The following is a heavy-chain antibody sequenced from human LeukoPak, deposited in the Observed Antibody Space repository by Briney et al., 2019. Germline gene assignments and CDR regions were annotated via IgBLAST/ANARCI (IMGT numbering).Heavy chain of an antibody. Sequence: PGGSLRLSCAAYGFTLSTYWIHWVRQRPGKGLVWVSRINSDESSYADSVKGRFTISRDNAKNMVYLQMNSLRADDTAVYYCARGYTFGTLDYWGQGTLVSASS. D-gene: IGHD3-16*01. CDR1: GFTLSTYW. CDR3: ARGYTFGTLDY. V-gene: IGHV3-74*01. CDR2: INSDES. J-gene: IGHJ4*02.